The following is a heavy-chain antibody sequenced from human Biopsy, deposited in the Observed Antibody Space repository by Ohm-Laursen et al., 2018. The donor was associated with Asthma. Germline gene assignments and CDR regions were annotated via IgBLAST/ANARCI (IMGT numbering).Heavy chain of an antibody. V-gene: IGHV1-69*13. CDR3: ARKAGTCISRTCYSLDF. CDR2: INSVFGTT. D-gene: IGHD2-2*01. J-gene: IGHJ4*02. Sequence: ASVKVSCKSLGGTFNTYVIGWVRQAPGQGLEWMGGINSVFGTTTYPQKFQDRVTITADDSTSTVYMELSSLRSEDTAVYYCARKAGTCISRTCYSLDFWGQGTLVTVSS. CDR1: GGTFNTYV.